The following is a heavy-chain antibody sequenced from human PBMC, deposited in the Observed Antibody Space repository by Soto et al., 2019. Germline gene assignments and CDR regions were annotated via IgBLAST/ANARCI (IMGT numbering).Heavy chain of an antibody. J-gene: IGHJ6*03. CDR2: IRSSGSGT. CDR3: ARDARVSGTYYYYYMDV. Sequence: EVQLLESGGGLVQPGGSLRLSCAASGFILSNYAMHWVRQGPGRGLEYLASIRSSGSGTHYADSVKGRFTISRDNTKNTLYPQMRSLRTDDTALYHCARDARVSGTYYYYYMDVWGKGTTVTVSS. D-gene: IGHD3-3*01. CDR1: GFILSNYA. V-gene: IGHV3-64*07.